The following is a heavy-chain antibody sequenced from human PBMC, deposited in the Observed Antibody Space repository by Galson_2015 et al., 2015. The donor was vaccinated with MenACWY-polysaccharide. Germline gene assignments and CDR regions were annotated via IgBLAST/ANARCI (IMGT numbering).Heavy chain of an antibody. Sequence: SLRLSCAASGFRFRTSGMHWVRQAPGRGLEWVAVIQYDGSQIQYLDSVKGRFSISRDNSRSTLYLEMNGLRAEDTALYYCAREGSRIVFHAFDVWGQGTMVIVSS. CDR2: IQYDGSQI. CDR1: GFRFRTSG. V-gene: IGHV3-33*01. J-gene: IGHJ3*01. CDR3: AREGSRIVFHAFDV. D-gene: IGHD3-16*02.